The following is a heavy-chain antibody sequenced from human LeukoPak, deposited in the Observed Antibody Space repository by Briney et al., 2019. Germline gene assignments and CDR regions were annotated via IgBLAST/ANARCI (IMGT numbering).Heavy chain of an antibody. V-gene: IGHV4-34*01. CDR3: ARGRDRKRLLSGYSSSWYPPHPFDY. J-gene: IGHJ4*02. CDR1: GGSFSGYY. CDR2: INPGGSP. D-gene: IGHD6-13*01. Sequence: PSETLSLTCAVFGGSFSGYYWNWIRQPPRKGLEWIGEINPGGSPNYNPSLKSRVTISVDTSKNQFSLKLSSVTAADTAVYYCARGRDRKRLLSGYSSSWYPPHPFDYWGQGTLVTVSS.